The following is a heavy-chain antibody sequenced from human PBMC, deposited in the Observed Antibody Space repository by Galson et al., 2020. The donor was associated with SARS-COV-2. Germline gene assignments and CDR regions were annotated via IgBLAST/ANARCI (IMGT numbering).Heavy chain of an antibody. Sequence: GGSLRLSCAASGFTFSSYSMHWVRQAPGKGLEWVSSIGTTNNYISYADSVTGRFTISRDNAENSLYLQMTSLRAEDTAVYYCARSGVVDMSRRNCFDPWGQGTLVTVSS. V-gene: IGHV3-21*01. CDR3: ARSGVVDMSRRNCFDP. D-gene: IGHD2-15*01. J-gene: IGHJ5*02. CDR1: GFTFSSYS. CDR2: IGTTNNYI.